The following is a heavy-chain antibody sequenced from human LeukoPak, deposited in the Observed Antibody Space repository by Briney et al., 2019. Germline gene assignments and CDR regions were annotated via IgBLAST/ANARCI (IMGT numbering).Heavy chain of an antibody. CDR2: IKPDGSEK. J-gene: IGHJ4*02. D-gene: IGHD1-1*01. CDR1: GFSFSSYW. CDR3: ATHQSRTFDY. Sequence: GGSLRLSCAASGFSFSSYWMSWVRQAPGKGLEWVANIKPDGSEKYYADSENRRVTISRDNDMNSLNLQINGLRAYDRALYYCATHQSRTFDYWGQGTLVTVSS. V-gene: IGHV3-7*01.